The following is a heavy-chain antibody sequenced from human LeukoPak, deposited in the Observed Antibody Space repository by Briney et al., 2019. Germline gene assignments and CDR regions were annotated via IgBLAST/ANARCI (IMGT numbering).Heavy chain of an antibody. J-gene: IGHJ4*02. CDR3: ASIVVVPAAIKRPNSAG. CDR2: ISSSSSTI. CDR1: GFTFSSYS. V-gene: IGHV3-48*01. Sequence: GGSLRLSCAASGFTFSSYSMNWVRQAPGKGLEWVSYISSSSSTIYYADSVKGRFTISRDNAKNSLYLQMNSLRAEDTAVYYCASIVVVPAAIKRPNSAGWGQGTLVTVSS. D-gene: IGHD2-2*01.